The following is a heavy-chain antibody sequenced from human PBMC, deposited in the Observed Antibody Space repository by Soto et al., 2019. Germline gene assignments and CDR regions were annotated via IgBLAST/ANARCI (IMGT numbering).Heavy chain of an antibody. V-gene: IGHV1-69*01. CDR2: IIPIFGTT. Sequence: QVHLVQSGAEVKKPGSSVKVSCTASGGTFGTYIISWVRQGPGQGLKWMGGIIPIFGTTTYAQKFQGRVTITADESSGTAYMDLSSLRSGDTALYYCTVRSMGDVDSWGQGTLVAVSS. CDR3: TVRSMGDVDS. J-gene: IGHJ4*02. CDR1: GGTFGTYI. D-gene: IGHD1-26*01.